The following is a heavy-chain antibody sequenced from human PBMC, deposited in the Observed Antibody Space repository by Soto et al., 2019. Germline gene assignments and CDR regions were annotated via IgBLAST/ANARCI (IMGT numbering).Heavy chain of an antibody. Sequence: SETLSLTCTVSGGSISSGGYYWSWIRQHPGKGLEWIGYIYYSGSTYYNPSLKSRVTISVDTSKNQFSLKLSSVTAADTAVYYCASWATGTTTWFDPWGQGTLVTVSS. D-gene: IGHD1-7*01. CDR2: IYYSGST. CDR1: GGSISSGGYY. V-gene: IGHV4-31*03. J-gene: IGHJ5*02. CDR3: ASWATGTTTWFDP.